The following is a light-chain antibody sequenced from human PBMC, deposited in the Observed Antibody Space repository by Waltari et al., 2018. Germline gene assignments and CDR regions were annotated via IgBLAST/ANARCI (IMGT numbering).Light chain of an antibody. CDR3: QQYSSFPLS. Sequence: DIQMTHSPPTLSASVVDRVTVTCRASQSISIWLAWYQQKPGKAPNLLIYKASTLDSGVPSRFSGSASGTEFTLTISSLQAEDFGTYYCQQYSSFPLSFGGGTNIVIK. CDR2: KAS. V-gene: IGKV1-5*03. J-gene: IGKJ4*01. CDR1: QSISIW.